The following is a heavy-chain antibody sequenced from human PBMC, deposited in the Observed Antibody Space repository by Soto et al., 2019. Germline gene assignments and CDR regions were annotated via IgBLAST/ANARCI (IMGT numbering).Heavy chain of an antibody. Sequence: QLQLQESGPGLVKPSETLSLTCTVSGGSISSSSYYWGWIRQPPGKGLEWIGSIYYSGSTYYNPYIKSRVTRSVDTSKNQFSLKLSSVTAADTAVYYCARHRDCSSTSCDQGLAVATVDYWGQGTLVTVSS. CDR2: IYYSGST. D-gene: IGHD2-2*01. V-gene: IGHV4-39*01. CDR3: ARHRDCSSTSCDQGLAVATVDY. J-gene: IGHJ4*02. CDR1: GGSISSSSYY.